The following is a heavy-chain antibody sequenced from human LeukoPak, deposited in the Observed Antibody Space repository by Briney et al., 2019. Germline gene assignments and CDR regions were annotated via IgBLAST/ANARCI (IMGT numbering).Heavy chain of an antibody. CDR1: GYTFTNYV. Sequence: ASVKVSCKASGYTFTNYVLNWVRQAPGQGLGWMGWINTNSGNPTYAQGFTGRFVFSLDTSVSTAFLQISSLKAEDTAVYYCARLEQPGMVRGFIMGYYYYMDVWGKGTTVTVSS. D-gene: IGHD3-10*01. CDR2: INTNSGNP. J-gene: IGHJ6*03. V-gene: IGHV7-4-1*02. CDR3: ARLEQPGMVRGFIMGYYYYMDV.